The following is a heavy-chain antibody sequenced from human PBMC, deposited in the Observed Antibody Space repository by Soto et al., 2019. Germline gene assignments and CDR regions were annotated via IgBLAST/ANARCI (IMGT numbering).Heavy chain of an antibody. CDR1: GGSISSSSYY. CDR2: IYYSGST. CDR3: ATMKQGGVPNFHS. V-gene: IGHV4-39*01. D-gene: IGHD3-16*01. Sequence: SETLSLTCTVSGGSISSSSYYWGWIRQPPGKGLEWIGSIYYSGSTYYNPSLKSRVTISVDTSKNQFSLKLSSVTAADTAVYYCATMKQGGVPNFHSWGQGTQVTVSS. J-gene: IGHJ4*02.